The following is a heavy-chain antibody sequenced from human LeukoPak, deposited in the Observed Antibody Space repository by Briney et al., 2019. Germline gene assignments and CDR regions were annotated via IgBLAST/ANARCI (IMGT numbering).Heavy chain of an antibody. CDR1: GFTFSSNT. V-gene: IGHV3-23*01. CDR2: ISGSAGST. Sequence: GGSLRLSCAASGFTFSSNTMRWVRQAPGKGLEWVSVISGSAGSTYYADSVKGRFTISRDNSKNTLYLQMNILRAGDTAVYYCAKYIPSSRGYDYWGQGTLVIVSS. J-gene: IGHJ4*02. CDR3: AKYIPSSRGYDY. D-gene: IGHD2-2*01.